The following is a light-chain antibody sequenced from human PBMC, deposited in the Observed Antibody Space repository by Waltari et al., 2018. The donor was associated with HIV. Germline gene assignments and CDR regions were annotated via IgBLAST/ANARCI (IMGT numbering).Light chain of an antibody. CDR2: GAS. J-gene: IGKJ1*01. V-gene: IGKV3-15*01. CDR1: QSVSSN. Sequence: EIVMTQSPATLSVSPGERATLSCRASQSVSSNLAWYQQKPGQAPRFLIYGASTRATGIPARFSVSGSGTEFTLTISSLQSEDFAVYYCQQYNNWPRTFGQGTKVEIK. CDR3: QQYNNWPRT.